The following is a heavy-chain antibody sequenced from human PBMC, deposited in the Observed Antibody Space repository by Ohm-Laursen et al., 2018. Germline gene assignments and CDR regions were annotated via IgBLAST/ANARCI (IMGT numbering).Heavy chain of an antibody. CDR2: ISSSSRTI. Sequence: SLRLSCAASGFTFSTYTMNWVRQAPGKGLEWVSYISSSSRTIYYADSVKGRFTISRDNAKNSLYLQMKSLRAEDTAVYYCAKGASIRYFDWQFDYWGQGTLVTVSS. CDR1: GFTFSTYT. V-gene: IGHV3-48*01. J-gene: IGHJ4*02. D-gene: IGHD3-9*01. CDR3: AKGASIRYFDWQFDY.